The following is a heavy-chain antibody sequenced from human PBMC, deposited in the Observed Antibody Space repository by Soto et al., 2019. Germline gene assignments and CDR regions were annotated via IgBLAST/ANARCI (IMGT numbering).Heavy chain of an antibody. CDR1: GCSISSSSYY. J-gene: IGHJ4*02. D-gene: IGHD3-22*01. Sequence: SETLSLTCTVSGCSISSSSYYWGWIRQPPGKGLEWIGSIYYSGSTYYNPSLKSRVTISVDTSKNQFSLKLSSVTAADTAVYYCASLAVNYYDSSGFDYWGQGTLVTVSS. CDR3: ASLAVNYYDSSGFDY. V-gene: IGHV4-39*01. CDR2: IYYSGST.